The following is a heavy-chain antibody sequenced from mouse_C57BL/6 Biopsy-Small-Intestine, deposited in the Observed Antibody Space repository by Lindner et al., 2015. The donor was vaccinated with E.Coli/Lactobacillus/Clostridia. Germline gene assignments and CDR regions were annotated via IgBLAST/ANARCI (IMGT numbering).Heavy chain of an antibody. CDR2: FYPGSGSI. Sequence: VQLQESGAEPVKPGASVKLSCRASGYTFTEYNIHWVKQRSGQGLEWIGWFYPGSGSIKYNEKFRDKATLTADKSSNTVYMDLSRLTSEDSAVYFCVRHEEGIYYGNFYFDYWGQGTTLTVSS. J-gene: IGHJ2*01. V-gene: IGHV1-62-2*01. CDR3: VRHEEGIYYGNFYFDY. CDR1: GYTFTEYN. D-gene: IGHD2-1*01.